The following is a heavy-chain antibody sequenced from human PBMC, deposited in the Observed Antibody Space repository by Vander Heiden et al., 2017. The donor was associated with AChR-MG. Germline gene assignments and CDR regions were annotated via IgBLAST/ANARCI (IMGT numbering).Heavy chain of an antibody. V-gene: IGHV4-34*01. D-gene: IGHD3-10*01. CDR1: GGSFSGYY. Sequence: QVQLQQWGAGLLKPSETLSLTCAVYGGSFSGYYWSWIRQPPGKGLEWIGEINHSGSTNYNPSLKSRVTISVDTSKNQFSLKLSSVTAADTAVYYCAREVGSDLFDYWGQGTLVTVSS. CDR2: INHSGST. CDR3: AREVGSDLFDY. J-gene: IGHJ4*02.